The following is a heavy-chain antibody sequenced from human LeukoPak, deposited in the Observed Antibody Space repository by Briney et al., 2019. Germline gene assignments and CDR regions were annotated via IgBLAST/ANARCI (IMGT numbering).Heavy chain of an antibody. CDR2: IKEDGSEK. CDR3: AKDIVGGGDDY. V-gene: IGHV3-7*01. J-gene: IGHJ4*02. CDR1: VFTFNTYW. D-gene: IGHD2-21*02. Sequence: GGSLRLSCAASVFTFNTYWMSWVRQAPGKGLEWVAHIKEDGSEKYYVDSVEGRFTVSRDNAKNSIYLQMNSLRVEDTAVYYCAKDIVGGGDDYWGQGTLVIVSS.